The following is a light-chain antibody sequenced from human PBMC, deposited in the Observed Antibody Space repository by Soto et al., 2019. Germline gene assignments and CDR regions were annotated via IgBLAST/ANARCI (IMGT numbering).Light chain of an antibody. J-gene: IGKJ5*01. CDR1: QIVSSSY. CDR2: DAS. V-gene: IGKV3D-20*02. Sequence: EIWLPQPPGTLSLSPGERATLSWRASQIVSSSYLAWYQQKPGQAPRLLIYDASNRATGIPARFRGSGSGTDFTLTISSLEPEDPAVYYCLQHYNWPQRTFGQGTQVDIK. CDR3: LQHYNWPQRT.